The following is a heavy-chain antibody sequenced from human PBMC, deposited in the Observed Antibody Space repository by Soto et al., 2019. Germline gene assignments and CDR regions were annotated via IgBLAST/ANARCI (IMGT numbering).Heavy chain of an antibody. CDR1: GFSFSGSA. J-gene: IGHJ4*02. CDR3: TASVYDTFLDY. D-gene: IGHD5-12*01. CDR2: IRNKANNYAT. Sequence: GGSLRLSCAAAGFSFSGSAMHWVRQAAGEGLEWVGRIRNKANNYATACGASVKGRFTISRDESKNTAYLQMNSLKTEDTAVYYCTASVYDTFLDYWAQGSLVTVSS. V-gene: IGHV3-73*01.